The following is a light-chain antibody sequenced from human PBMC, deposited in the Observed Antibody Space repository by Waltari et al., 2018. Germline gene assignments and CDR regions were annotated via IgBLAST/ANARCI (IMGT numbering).Light chain of an antibody. J-gene: IGLJ3*02. Sequence: QSALTQPRSVSGSPGQSVTISCTGTSSDVGGYNYVSWYQQHPGKAPKLVIYDVSKRPSGVPDHFSGSKSGNTASLTISGLQAEDEADYYCCSYAYTYWVFGGGTKLTVL. CDR2: DVS. V-gene: IGLV2-11*01. CDR3: CSYAYTYWV. CDR1: SSDVGGYNY.